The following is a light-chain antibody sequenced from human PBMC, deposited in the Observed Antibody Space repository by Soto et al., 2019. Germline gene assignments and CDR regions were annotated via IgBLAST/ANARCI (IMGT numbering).Light chain of an antibody. Sequence: DIQMTQSPSSLSASVGDRVTITCRTSQSITNYLNWYQQKPGKAPKFLIYAASSLQSGVPSRFSGSGSGTDFTLTISSLQPEDFATYYCQQLNSYPWTFGQGTRWIS. CDR1: QSITNY. V-gene: IGKV1-39*01. J-gene: IGKJ1*01. CDR2: AAS. CDR3: QQLNSYPWT.